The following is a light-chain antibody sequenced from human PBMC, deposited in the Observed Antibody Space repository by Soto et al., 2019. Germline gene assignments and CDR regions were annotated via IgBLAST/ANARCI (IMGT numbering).Light chain of an antibody. CDR1: SSDVGTYKL. J-gene: IGLJ1*01. CDR2: EGS. CDR3: CSYAGSSTYV. V-gene: IGLV2-23*01. Sequence: QSALTQPASVSGSPGQSISISCTGTSSDVGTYKLVSWYQQYPGKAPKLMIHEGSKRPSGVSNRFSGSKSGNTASLTISGLQAEDEADYYCCSYAGSSTYVFGTGIKLTVL.